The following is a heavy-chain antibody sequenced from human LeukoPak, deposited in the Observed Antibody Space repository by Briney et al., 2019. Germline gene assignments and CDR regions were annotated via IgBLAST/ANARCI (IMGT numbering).Heavy chain of an antibody. Sequence: GGSLRLSCAASGFTFSSYSMNWVRQAPGKGLEWVAVISYDGSNKYYADSVKGRFTISRDNSKNTLYLQMNSLRAEDTAVYYCARDCLIAALGYYYGMDVWGQGTTVTVSS. CDR2: ISYDGSNK. CDR1: GFTFSSYS. J-gene: IGHJ6*02. V-gene: IGHV3-30*03. CDR3: ARDCLIAALGYYYGMDV. D-gene: IGHD6-13*01.